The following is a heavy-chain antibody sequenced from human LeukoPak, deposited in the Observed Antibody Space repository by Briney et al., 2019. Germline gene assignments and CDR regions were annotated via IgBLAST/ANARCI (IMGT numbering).Heavy chain of an antibody. CDR2: IYYSGST. V-gene: IGHV4-59*01. D-gene: IGHD2-2*02. CDR3: AQAIPDDAFDI. Sequence: SETLSLNCTVSGGSISSYYWSWIRQPPGKGLEWIGYIYYSGSTNYNPSLKSRVTISVDTSKNQFSLKLSSVTAADTAVYYCAQAIPDDAFDIWGQGTMVTVSS. J-gene: IGHJ3*02. CDR1: GGSISSYY.